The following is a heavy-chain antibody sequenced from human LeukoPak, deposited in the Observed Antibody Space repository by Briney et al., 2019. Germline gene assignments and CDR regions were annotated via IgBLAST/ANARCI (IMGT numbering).Heavy chain of an antibody. V-gene: IGHV3-23*01. J-gene: IGHJ3*01. CDR3: AKISPLDYGGNPWGLDV. D-gene: IGHD4-23*01. CDR2: INPGGGSA. CDR1: GFSFPNYA. Sequence: GGSLRLSCVASGFSFPNYALTWVRQAPGKGLEWVPGINPGGGSAFYADSVRGRFTISRDNSKNTLYLQMNRLRAEDTAVYYCAKISPLDYGGNPWGLDVWGQGTLVTVSS.